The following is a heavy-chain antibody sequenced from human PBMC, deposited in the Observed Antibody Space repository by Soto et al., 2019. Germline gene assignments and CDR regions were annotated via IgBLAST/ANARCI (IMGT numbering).Heavy chain of an antibody. CDR2: IIPIFGTA. CDR3: ARAIVVVTATSINIYYYYYGMDV. D-gene: IGHD2-21*02. V-gene: IGHV1-69*13. Sequence: ASVKVSCKASGGTFSSYAISWVRQAPGQGLEWMGGIIPIFGTANYAQKFQGRVTITADESTSTAYMELSSLRSEDTAVYYCARAIVVVTATSINIYYYYYGMDVWGQGTTVTVSS. J-gene: IGHJ6*02. CDR1: GGTFSSYA.